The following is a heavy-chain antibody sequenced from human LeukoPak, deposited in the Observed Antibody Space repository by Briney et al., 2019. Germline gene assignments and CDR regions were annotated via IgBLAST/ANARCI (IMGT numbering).Heavy chain of an antibody. CDR3: AKKVPANWGSYFDY. Sequence: PGGSLRLSCAASGFTVSSNYMSWVRQAPGKGLEWVSLIHIGGTTYYADSVRGRFTISRDNSKNTLYLQMNSLRAEDTAVYYCAKKVPANWGSYFDYWGQGTLVTVSS. CDR2: IHIGGTT. J-gene: IGHJ4*02. V-gene: IGHV3-53*01. D-gene: IGHD7-27*01. CDR1: GFTVSSNY.